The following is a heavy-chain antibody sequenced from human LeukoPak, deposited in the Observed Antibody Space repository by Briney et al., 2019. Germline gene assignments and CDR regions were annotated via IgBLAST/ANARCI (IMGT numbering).Heavy chain of an antibody. Sequence: GESLKISCKGSGYSFTSYWIGWVRQMPGKGLEWMGIIYPGDSDTRYSPSFQGQVTISADKSISTAYLQWSSLKASDTAMYYCTRRGRTRGYSYGYRKNYYYYGMDVWGQGTTVTVSS. CDR2: IYPGDSDT. V-gene: IGHV5-51*01. J-gene: IGHJ6*02. CDR1: GYSFTSYW. D-gene: IGHD5-18*01. CDR3: TRRGRTRGYSYGYRKNYYYYGMDV.